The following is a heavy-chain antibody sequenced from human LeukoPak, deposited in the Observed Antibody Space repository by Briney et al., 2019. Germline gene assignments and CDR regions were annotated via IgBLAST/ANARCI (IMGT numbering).Heavy chain of an antibody. CDR1: GGSISSYY. Sequence: PSETLSLTCTVSGGSISSYYWSWIRQPPGKGLEWIGYIYYSGSTNYNPSLKSRVTISVDTSKNQFSLKLSSVTAADTAVYYCARHQPTDYYGSGSYYKSPLGLSYYFDYWGQGTLVTVSS. CDR3: ARHQPTDYYGSGSYYKSPLGLSYYFDY. CDR2: IYYSGST. D-gene: IGHD3-10*01. J-gene: IGHJ4*02. V-gene: IGHV4-59*08.